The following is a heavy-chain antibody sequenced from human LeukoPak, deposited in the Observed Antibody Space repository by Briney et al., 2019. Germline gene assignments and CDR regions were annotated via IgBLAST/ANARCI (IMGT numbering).Heavy chain of an antibody. CDR3: AIKLSSGGH. Sequence: ASVKVSCKASGYTFTSYDVNWVRQATGQGLEWMGWVSPNSANTAYAQKFQGRVTMTRNTSISTAYMELSSLRSEDTAVYYCAIKLSSGGHWGQGTLVTVSS. CDR1: GYTFTSYD. CDR2: VSPNSANT. D-gene: IGHD3-22*01. V-gene: IGHV1-8*01. J-gene: IGHJ4*02.